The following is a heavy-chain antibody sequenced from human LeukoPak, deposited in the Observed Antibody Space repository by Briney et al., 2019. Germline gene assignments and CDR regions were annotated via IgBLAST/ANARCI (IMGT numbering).Heavy chain of an antibody. Sequence: GASVRVSCKASGYTFTSYGISWVRQAPGQGLEWMGRIIPILGIANYAQKFQGRVTITADKSTSTAYMELSSLRSEDTAVYYCARGTVVTPDAFDIWGQGTMVTVSS. V-gene: IGHV1-69*04. J-gene: IGHJ3*02. CDR2: IIPILGIA. CDR3: ARGTVVTPDAFDI. D-gene: IGHD4-23*01. CDR1: GYTFTSYG.